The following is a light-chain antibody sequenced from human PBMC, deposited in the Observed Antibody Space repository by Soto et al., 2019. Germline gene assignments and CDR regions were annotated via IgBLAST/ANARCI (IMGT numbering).Light chain of an antibody. CDR1: QSVSSF. CDR3: QQRSIWPPLT. Sequence: EIVLTQSPATLSLSPGERATLSCRASQSVSSFLAWYQQKPGQAPRLLIYDASNRATGIPARFSGSGSGTALTLTISILGPEDFAVYYCQQRSIWPPLTFGGGTKVEIK. J-gene: IGKJ4*02. V-gene: IGKV3-11*01. CDR2: DAS.